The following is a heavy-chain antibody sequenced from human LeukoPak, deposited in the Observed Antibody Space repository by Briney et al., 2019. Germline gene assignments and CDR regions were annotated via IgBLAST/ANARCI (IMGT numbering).Heavy chain of an antibody. D-gene: IGHD3-22*01. V-gene: IGHV3-30*03. J-gene: IGHJ4*02. CDR3: ARDGYSYYYDSSGQFDY. Sequence: GRSLRLSCAASGFTFSSHDMHWVRQAPGKGLEWVAIISYDGGKKDYADSVKGRFTISRDNSKNTLYLQMNSLRAEDTAVYYCARDGYSYYYDSSGQFDYWGQGTLVTVSS. CDR2: ISYDGGKK. CDR1: GFTFSSHD.